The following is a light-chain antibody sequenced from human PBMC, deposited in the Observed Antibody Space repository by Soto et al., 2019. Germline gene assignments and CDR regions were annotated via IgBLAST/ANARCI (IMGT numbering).Light chain of an antibody. V-gene: IGKV1-5*03. J-gene: IGKJ1*01. CDR1: QSIDSW. CDR2: KAS. CDR3: QQFHRYPVT. Sequence: DIPMTQSPSTLSASVGDRVTITCRASQSIDSWLAWYQQKPGKAPNLLIYKASSLESGVPSRFSGSGSGTEFTLTISSLQPDDSATYYCQQFHRYPVTFGQGTKVDI.